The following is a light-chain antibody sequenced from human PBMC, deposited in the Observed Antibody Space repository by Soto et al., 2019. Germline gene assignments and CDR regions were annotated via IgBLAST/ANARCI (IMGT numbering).Light chain of an antibody. CDR3: QQRSNWPVT. J-gene: IGKJ3*01. Sequence: EIVLTQSPATLSLSPGERATLSCRASQSVSSYLAWYQQKPGQAPRLLIYDASNRANGIPARFSGSGSGTDFTLTISSLEPEDFAVYYCQQRSNWPVTFCPGTKVDIK. V-gene: IGKV3-11*01. CDR2: DAS. CDR1: QSVSSY.